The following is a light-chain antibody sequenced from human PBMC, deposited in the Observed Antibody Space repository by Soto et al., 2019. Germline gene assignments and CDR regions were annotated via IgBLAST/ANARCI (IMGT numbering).Light chain of an antibody. CDR3: QHYGTSPL. CDR1: QTVFTNY. Sequence: IVLTQSPGTLSLSPGEGATLSCRASQTVFTNYLALYQQRPGQAPRLLIYGASTRAIGIPDRLSGSGSGTDFTLTITRLEPDDSAVYFCQHYGTSPLFGGGTKLEI. J-gene: IGKJ2*01. CDR2: GAS. V-gene: IGKV3-20*01.